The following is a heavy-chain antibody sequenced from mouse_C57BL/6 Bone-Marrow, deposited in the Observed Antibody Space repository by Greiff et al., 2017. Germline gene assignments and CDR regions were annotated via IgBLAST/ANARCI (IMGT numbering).Heavy chain of an antibody. CDR2: ISDGGSYT. D-gene: IGHD1-1*01. Sequence: EVQRVESGGGLVKPGGSLKLSCAASGFTFSSYAMSWVRQTPEKRLEWVATISDGGSYTYYPDNVKGRFTISRDNAKNNLYLQMSHLKSEDTAMYYCASDYYGGSLAYWGQGTLVTVSA. J-gene: IGHJ3*01. CDR3: ASDYYGGSLAY. CDR1: GFTFSSYA. V-gene: IGHV5-4*01.